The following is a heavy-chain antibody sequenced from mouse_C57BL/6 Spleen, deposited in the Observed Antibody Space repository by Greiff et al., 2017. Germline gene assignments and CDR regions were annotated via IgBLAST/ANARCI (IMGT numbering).Heavy chain of an antibody. CDR2: IYPSDSET. V-gene: IGHV1-61*01. Sequence: QVQLQQPGAELVRPGSSVKLSCKASGYTFTIYWMDWVKQRPGQGLEWIGNIYPSDSETHYNQKFKDKATLTVDKSSSTAYMQLSSLTSEDSAVYYCARQSRDAMDYWGQGTSVTVSS. CDR1: GYTFTIYW. CDR3: ARQSRDAMDY. J-gene: IGHJ4*01.